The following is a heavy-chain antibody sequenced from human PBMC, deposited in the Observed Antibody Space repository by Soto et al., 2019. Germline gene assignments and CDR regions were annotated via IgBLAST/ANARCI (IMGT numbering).Heavy chain of an antibody. J-gene: IGHJ6*02. CDR3: AGEGPAPYYNYGMDV. Sequence: QVQLVQSRGEVKKPGASVKVSCKTSGYSFTTYGISWVRQAPGQGLEWMGWISGYNGNTNYAQKLQGRLTMTTDTPTSTADMELRSLTSADTAVYYCAGEGPAPYYNYGMDVWGQGSTVTVSS. V-gene: IGHV1-18*01. CDR1: GYSFTTYG. CDR2: ISGYNGNT.